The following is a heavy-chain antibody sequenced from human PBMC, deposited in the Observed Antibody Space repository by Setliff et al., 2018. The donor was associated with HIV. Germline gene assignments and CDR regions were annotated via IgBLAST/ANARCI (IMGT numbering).Heavy chain of an antibody. D-gene: IGHD2-21*01. V-gene: IGHV2-5*02. J-gene: IGHJ4*02. CDR1: GFSLSATSMG. CDR3: THRRRDGFIPY. Sequence: SGPTLVNPTQTLTLTCTFSGFSLSATSMGVGWVRQPPGKALEWLALIYWDDDKRYSPSLESRLTITKDTSKNQVVLTMTNMGSVDAATYYCTHRRRDGFIPYWGQGTRVTVSS. CDR2: IYWDDDK.